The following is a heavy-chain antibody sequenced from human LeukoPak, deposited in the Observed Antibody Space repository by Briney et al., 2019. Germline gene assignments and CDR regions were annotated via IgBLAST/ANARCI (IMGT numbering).Heavy chain of an antibody. V-gene: IGHV3-7*01. CDR1: GFTFSSYW. Sequence: GGSLRLSCAASGFTFSSYWMSWVRQAPGKGLEWVANIKQDGSEEYYVDSVKGRFTISRDDAKSSLYLQMNSLRAEDTAVYYCARLYVFGSVFYRDYGGQGTRVTVSS. CDR2: IKQDGSEE. CDR3: ARLYVFGSVFYRDY. D-gene: IGHD3-3*01. J-gene: IGHJ4*02.